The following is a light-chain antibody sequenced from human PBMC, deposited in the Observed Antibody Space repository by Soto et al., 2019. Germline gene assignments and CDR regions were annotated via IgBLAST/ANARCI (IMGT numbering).Light chain of an antibody. V-gene: IGKV3-11*01. CDR2: DAS. J-gene: IGKJ4*01. Sequence: EIVLTQSPATLSLSPGEIATLSCRASQRVSSYLAWYQQKPGQAPRLLIYDASNSATGLPARFSSSGSGTDFTLTISRLEPEDLAVYYCQQRSNWLTFGGGTKVEIK. CDR1: QRVSSY. CDR3: QQRSNWLT.